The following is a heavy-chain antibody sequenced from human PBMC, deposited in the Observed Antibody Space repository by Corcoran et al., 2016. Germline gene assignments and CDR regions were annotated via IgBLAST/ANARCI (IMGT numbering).Heavy chain of an antibody. D-gene: IGHD2-15*01. J-gene: IGHJ5*02. CDR1: GFTFSSYS. CDR2: ISSSSSTI. Sequence: EVQLVESGGGLVQPGGSLRLSCAASGFTFSSYSMNWVRQAPGKGLEWVSYISSSSSTIYYADSVKGRFTISRDNAKNSLYLQRNSLRAEDTGVYYWAREGCSGGSCYDGMANWFDPWGQGTLVTVSS. CDR3: AREGCSGGSCYDGMANWFDP. V-gene: IGHV3-48*04.